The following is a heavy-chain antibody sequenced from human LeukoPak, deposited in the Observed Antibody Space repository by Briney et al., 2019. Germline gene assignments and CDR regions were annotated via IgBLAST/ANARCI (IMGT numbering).Heavy chain of an antibody. CDR1: GFTFSSYG. J-gene: IGHJ3*02. CDR2: ISGSGGST. V-gene: IGHV3-23*01. CDR3: AKDRVAASGAGTFDI. D-gene: IGHD6-13*01. Sequence: GGTLRLSCAASGFTFSSYGMSWVRQAPGKGLEWVSAISGSGGSTYYADSVKGRFTISRDNSKNTLYLQMNSLRAEDTAIYYCAKDRVAASGAGTFDIWGQGTMVTVSS.